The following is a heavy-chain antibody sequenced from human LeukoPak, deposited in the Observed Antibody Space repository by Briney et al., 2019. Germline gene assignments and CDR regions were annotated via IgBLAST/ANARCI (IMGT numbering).Heavy chain of an antibody. V-gene: IGHV1-69*05. J-gene: IGHJ3*02. CDR2: IIPIFGTA. Sequence: SVKVSCKVSGYTLTELSMHWVRQAPGQGLEWMGGIIPIFGTANYAQKFQGRVTITTDESTSTAYMELSSLRSEDTAVYYCASRYSSSSSDAFDIWGQGTMVTVSS. CDR1: GYTLTELS. D-gene: IGHD6-13*01. CDR3: ASRYSSSSSDAFDI.